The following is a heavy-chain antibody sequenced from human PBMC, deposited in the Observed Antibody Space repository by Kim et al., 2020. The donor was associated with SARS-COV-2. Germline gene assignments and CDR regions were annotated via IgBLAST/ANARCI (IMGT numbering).Heavy chain of an antibody. V-gene: IGHV3-23*01. CDR2: ISESDGRT. CDR3: ARKGRDDYERGGKPR. J-gene: IGHJ4*02. D-gene: IGHD3-22*01. Sequence: GGSLRLSCAASGFTFTNFPMSWVRQAPGKGLEWVAGISESDGRTNYAASAKGRFTISRDNAKSTLFLQMNSLRAEDTAVYYCARKGRDDYERGGKPRRGLGTLVIVSS. CDR1: GFTFTNFP.